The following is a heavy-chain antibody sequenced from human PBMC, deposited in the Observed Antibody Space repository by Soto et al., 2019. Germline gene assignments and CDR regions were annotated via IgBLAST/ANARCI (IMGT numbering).Heavy chain of an antibody. J-gene: IGHJ6*03. CDR1: GYTFTSYA. CDR2: TNAGNGNT. CDR3: ARASVTIVVVAATDYYYYYMDV. Sequence: ASVKVSCKASGYTFTSYAMHWVRQAPGQRLEWMGWTNAGNGNTKYSQKFQGRVTITRDTSASTAYMELSSLRSEDTAVYYCARASVTIVVVAATDYYYYYMDVWGKGTTVTVSS. V-gene: IGHV1-3*01. D-gene: IGHD2-15*01.